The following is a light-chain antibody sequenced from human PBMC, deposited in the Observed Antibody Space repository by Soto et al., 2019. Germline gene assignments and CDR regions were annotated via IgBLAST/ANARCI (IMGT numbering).Light chain of an antibody. CDR3: QQRSNWPPT. CDR1: QSVSSY. V-gene: IGKV3-11*01. CDR2: DAS. J-gene: IGKJ4*01. Sequence: VMTQAPATLSVSPGERATLSCRASQSVSSYLAWYQQKPGQAPRLLIYDASNRATGIPARFSGSGSGTDFTLTISSLEPEDFAVYYCQQRSNWPPTFGGGTKVDI.